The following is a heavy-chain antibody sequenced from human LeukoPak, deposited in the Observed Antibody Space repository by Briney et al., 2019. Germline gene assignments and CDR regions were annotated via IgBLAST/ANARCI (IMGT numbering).Heavy chain of an antibody. CDR1: GGSFSGYY. CDR3: ARGPCSTSCHRSWYFDY. J-gene: IGHJ4*02. D-gene: IGHD2-2*01. CDR2: INHSGST. Sequence: SETLSLTCAVYGGSFSGYYWTWIRQPPGKGLEWIGEINHSGSTTYKPSLKSRVTISIDTSKNHFSLRLTSVTAADTAVYYCARGPCSTSCHRSWYFDYWGQGTLVTVSS. V-gene: IGHV4-34*01.